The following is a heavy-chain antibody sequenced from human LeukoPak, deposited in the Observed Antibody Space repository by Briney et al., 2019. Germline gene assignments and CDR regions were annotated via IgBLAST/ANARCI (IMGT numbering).Heavy chain of an antibody. J-gene: IGHJ4*02. Sequence: ASVKVSCKASGYTFTSYDINWVRQATGQGLEWMGWISAYNGNTNYAQKLQGRVTMTTDTSTSTAYMELRSLRSDDTAVYYCARGRWEGFSGSYYDYWGQGTLVTISS. V-gene: IGHV1-18*01. CDR3: ARGRWEGFSGSYYDY. CDR1: GYTFTSYD. CDR2: ISAYNGNT. D-gene: IGHD3-10*01.